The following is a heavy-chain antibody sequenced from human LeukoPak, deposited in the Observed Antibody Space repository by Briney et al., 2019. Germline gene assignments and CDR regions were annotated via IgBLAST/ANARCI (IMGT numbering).Heavy chain of an antibody. J-gene: IGHJ4*02. CDR3: ARDRMDRVDY. CDR2: IYYSGST. V-gene: IGHV4-30-4*01. D-gene: IGHD3/OR15-3a*01. Sequence: SETLSLTCTVSGGSISSGDYYWSWIRQPPGKGLEWIGYIYYSGSTYYNPSLKSRVTISVDTSKNQFSLKLSSVTPADTAVYYWARDRMDRVDYWGQGTLVTVSS. CDR1: GGSISSGDYY.